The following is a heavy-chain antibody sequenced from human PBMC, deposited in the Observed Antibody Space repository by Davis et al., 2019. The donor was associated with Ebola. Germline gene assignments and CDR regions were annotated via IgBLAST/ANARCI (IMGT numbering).Heavy chain of an antibody. CDR3: ARFESLYGGYGMDI. V-gene: IGHV5-51*01. CDR1: GGTFSSFA. CDR2: IYPGDSDA. J-gene: IGHJ6*02. D-gene: IGHD2-21*01. Sequence: KVSCKSSGGTFSSFAVGWVRQAPGQGLEWMGVIYPGDSDARYSPSFQGQVTISADKSISTAYLQWSRLKASDTAMYYCARFESLYGGYGMDIWGQGTTVTVSS.